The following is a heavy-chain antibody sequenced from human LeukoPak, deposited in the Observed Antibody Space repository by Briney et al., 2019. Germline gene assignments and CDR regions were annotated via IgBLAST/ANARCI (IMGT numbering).Heavy chain of an antibody. D-gene: IGHD2-2*01. CDR3: AGGCSSTSCHPPHYYYYYMDV. J-gene: IGHJ6*03. CDR1: GYTFTGYY. V-gene: IGHV1-2*02. Sequence: ASVKVSCKASGYTFTGYYMHWVRQAPGQGLEWMGWINPNSGGTNYAQKFQGRVTMTRDTSISTAYMELSRLRSDDTAVYYCAGGCSSTSCHPPHYYYYYMDVWGKGTTVTVSS. CDR2: INPNSGGT.